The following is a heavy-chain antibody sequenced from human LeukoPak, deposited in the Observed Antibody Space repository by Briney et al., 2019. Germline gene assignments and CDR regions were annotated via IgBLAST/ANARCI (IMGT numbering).Heavy chain of an antibody. CDR1: GYSFTSYW. CDR2: IYPGDSDT. CDR3: ARAYCSSTSCQDDAFDI. Sequence: GESLKISCKGSGYSFTSYWIGWVRQMPGKGLEWMGIIYPGDSDTRYSPSFQGQVTISADKSISTAYLQWSSLKASDTAMYYCARAYCSSTSCQDDAFDIWGQGTMVTVSS. D-gene: IGHD2-2*01. V-gene: IGHV5-51*01. J-gene: IGHJ3*02.